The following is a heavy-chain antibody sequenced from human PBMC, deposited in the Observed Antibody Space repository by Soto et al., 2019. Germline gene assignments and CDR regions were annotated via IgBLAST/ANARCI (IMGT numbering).Heavy chain of an antibody. CDR3: AKDVKGSGSLPSYYCGMDV. J-gene: IGHJ6*02. CDR2: ISSTGGST. CDR1: GFTFSRYA. D-gene: IGHD3-10*01. V-gene: IGHV3-23*01. Sequence: VQLLESGGGLVQPGGSLRISCAASGFTFSRYAMSWVRQAPGKGLEWVSAISSTGGSTYYGDSLKGRFTISRDNSKNTLYLKMHSLRAEDTALYYCAKDVKGSGSLPSYYCGMDVWGQGTTVTVSS.